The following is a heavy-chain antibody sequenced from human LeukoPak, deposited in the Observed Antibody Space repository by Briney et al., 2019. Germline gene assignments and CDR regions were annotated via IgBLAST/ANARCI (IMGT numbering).Heavy chain of an antibody. D-gene: IGHD3-22*01. CDR3: ARYYDSYGPSDAFGI. J-gene: IGHJ3*02. CDR2: IKQDGSEK. V-gene: IGHV3-7*01. CDR1: GFTFSSYW. Sequence: GGSLRLSCAASGFTFSSYWMSWVRQAPGKGLEWVANIKQDGSEKYYVDSVKGRFTISRDNAKNSLYLQMNSLRAEDTAVYYCARYYDSYGPSDAFGIWGQGTMVTVSS.